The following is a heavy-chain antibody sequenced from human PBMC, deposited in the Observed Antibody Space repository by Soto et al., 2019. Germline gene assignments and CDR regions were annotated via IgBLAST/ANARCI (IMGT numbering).Heavy chain of an antibody. J-gene: IGHJ4*02. V-gene: IGHV4-59*07. CDR1: GGSNSRYC. D-gene: IGHD3-16*01. CDR3: AFGPFDYFDY. CDR2: IYYSGST. Sequence: DTQSLGWGVSGGSNSRYCGSWIRPPPGKGLEWIGYIYYSGSTNYNPSLKSRVTISVDTSKNQFSLKLSSVTAADTAVYYCAFGPFDYFDYWGQGTLVTV.